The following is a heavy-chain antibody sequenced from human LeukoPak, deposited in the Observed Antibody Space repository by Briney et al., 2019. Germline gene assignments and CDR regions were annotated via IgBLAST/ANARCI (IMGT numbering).Heavy chain of an antibody. J-gene: IGHJ4*02. CDR3: ARVKEWELLVDY. D-gene: IGHD1-26*01. Sequence: SETLSLTCTVSGGSISSYYWSWIRQPPGKGLEWIGYIYYSGSTNYNPSLKSRVTISVDTSKNQFSLKLSSVTAADTAVYYCARVKEWELLVDYWGQGTLVTVSS. V-gene: IGHV4-59*08. CDR2: IYYSGST. CDR1: GGSISSYY.